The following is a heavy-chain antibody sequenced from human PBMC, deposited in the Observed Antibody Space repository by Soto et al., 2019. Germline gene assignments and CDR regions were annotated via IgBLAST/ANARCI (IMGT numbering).Heavy chain of an antibody. CDR1: GFPFSTFS. CDR3: ARLMSCGAGTCFSDYYYYGMEV. D-gene: IGHD2-15*01. V-gene: IGHV3-21*04. CDR2: ITIGSSYI. Sequence: EKRLVESGGGLVKPGGSLRLSCAASGFPFSTFSMNWVRQAPGKGLEWVSSITIGSSYINYADSVKGRFAISRDDAQKSLYLQMNNLRAEDKAVYYCARLMSCGAGTCFSDYYYYGMEVWGQGTTVTVSS. J-gene: IGHJ6*01.